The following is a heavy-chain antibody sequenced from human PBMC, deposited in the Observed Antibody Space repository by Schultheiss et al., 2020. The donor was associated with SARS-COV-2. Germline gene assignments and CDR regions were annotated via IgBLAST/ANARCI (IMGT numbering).Heavy chain of an antibody. CDR1: GFTFSSYW. CDR3: ARVGAAGGYGDALYYYYGMDV. J-gene: IGHJ6*02. V-gene: IGHV3-64*02. D-gene: IGHD4-17*01. Sequence: GGSLRLSCAASGFTFSSYWMSWVRQAPGKGLEYVSAISSNGGSTYYADSVKGRFTISRDNSKNTLYLQMNSLRAEDTAVYYCARVGAAGGYGDALYYYYGMDVWGQGTTVTVSS. CDR2: ISSNGGST.